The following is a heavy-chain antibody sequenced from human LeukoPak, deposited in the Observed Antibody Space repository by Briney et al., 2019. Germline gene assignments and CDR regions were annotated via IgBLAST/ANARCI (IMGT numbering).Heavy chain of an antibody. CDR1: GFTFDDYA. CDR3: AKDIHYYDSSGYYDH. CDR2: ISWNSGSI. Sequence: GGSLRLSCAASGFTFDDYAMHWVRQAPGKGLEWVSGISWNSGSIGYADSVKGRFTISRDNAKNSLYLQMNSLRAEDTALYYCAKDIHYYDSSGYYDHWGQGTLVTVSS. D-gene: IGHD3-22*01. J-gene: IGHJ5*02. V-gene: IGHV3-9*01.